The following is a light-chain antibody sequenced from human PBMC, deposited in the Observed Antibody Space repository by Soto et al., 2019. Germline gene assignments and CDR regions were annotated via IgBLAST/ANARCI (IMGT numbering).Light chain of an antibody. CDR1: QSISSR. V-gene: IGKV1-5*03. CDR3: QQYNDNWT. CDR2: KAS. J-gene: IGKJ1*01. Sequence: DIQMTQSPSTLSASVGDRVTITCRASQSISSRLAWYQQKPGTAPKLLIYKASTLQSGVPSGFSGSGSGTDFTLTITSLQPDDSATYYCQQYNDNWTFGQGTKV.